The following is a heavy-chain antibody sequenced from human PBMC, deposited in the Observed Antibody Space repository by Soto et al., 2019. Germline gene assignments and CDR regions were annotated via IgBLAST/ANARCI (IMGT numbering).Heavy chain of an antibody. CDR2: IYYSGST. CDR3: ARGSHYYYYYYMDV. J-gene: IGHJ6*03. CDR1: GGSVSSYY. Sequence: PSETLSLTCTVSGGSVSSYYWGWIRQPPGKGREWIGYIYYSGSTKYNPSLKSRVTMSVDTSKNQFSLKLSSVTAADTAVYYCARGSHYYYYYYMDVWGKGTTVTVSS. V-gene: IGHV4-59*08. D-gene: IGHD6-13*01.